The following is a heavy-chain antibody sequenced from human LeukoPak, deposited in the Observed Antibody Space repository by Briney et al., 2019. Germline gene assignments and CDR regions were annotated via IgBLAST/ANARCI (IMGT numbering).Heavy chain of an antibody. CDR3: ASQNPNYYGSSGYGDY. D-gene: IGHD3-22*01. Sequence: GASVKVSCKASGGTFSSYAISWVRQAPGQGLEWMGGIIPIFGTANYAQKFQGRVTITADESTSTAYMELSSLRSEDTAVYYCASQNPNYYGSSGYGDYWGQGTLVTVSS. CDR2: IIPIFGTA. V-gene: IGHV1-69*13. J-gene: IGHJ4*02. CDR1: GGTFSSYA.